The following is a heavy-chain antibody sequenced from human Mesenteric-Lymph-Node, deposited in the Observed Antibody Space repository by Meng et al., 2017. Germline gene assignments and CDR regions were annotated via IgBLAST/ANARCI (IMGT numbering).Heavy chain of an antibody. Sequence: GESLKISCAASGFTFSSYWMHWVRQAPGKGLVWVSRINSDGSSTSYADSVKGRFTISRDNAKNTLYLQMNSLRAEDTAVYYCARVGMITFGGVIVIPDGYGMDVWGQGTTVTVSS. CDR2: INSDGSST. J-gene: IGHJ6*02. CDR1: GFTFSSYW. V-gene: IGHV3-74*01. CDR3: ARVGMITFGGVIVIPDGYGMDV. D-gene: IGHD3-16*02.